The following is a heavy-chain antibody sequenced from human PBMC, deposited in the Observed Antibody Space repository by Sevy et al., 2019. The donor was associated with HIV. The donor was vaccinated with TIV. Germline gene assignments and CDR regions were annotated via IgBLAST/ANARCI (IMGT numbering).Heavy chain of an antibody. CDR1: GFTFSKYY. CDR2: LSFGCGEI. V-gene: IGHV3-23*01. Sequence: GVSLRLSCAASGFTFSKYYMSWVRQPPGKGLEWVSTLSFGCGEINYADSVKGRFTISRDNSKSSMYLQMNNLRPEDTAVYYCAREGCTKPHDYWGQGTLVTVSS. D-gene: IGHD2-8*01. J-gene: IGHJ4*02. CDR3: AREGCTKPHDY.